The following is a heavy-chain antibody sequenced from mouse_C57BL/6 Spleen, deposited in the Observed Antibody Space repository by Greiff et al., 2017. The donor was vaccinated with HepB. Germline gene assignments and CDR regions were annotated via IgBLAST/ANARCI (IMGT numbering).Heavy chain of an antibody. CDR2: ISNGGGST. Sequence: EVQGVESGGGLVQPGGSLKLSCAASGFTFSDYYMYWVRQTPEKRLEWVAYISNGGGSTYYPDTVKGRFTISRDNAKNTLYLQMSRLKSEDTAMYYCARDYGSRAGYFDVWGTGTTVTVSS. CDR3: ARDYGSRAGYFDV. J-gene: IGHJ1*03. CDR1: GFTFSDYY. D-gene: IGHD1-1*01. V-gene: IGHV5-12*01.